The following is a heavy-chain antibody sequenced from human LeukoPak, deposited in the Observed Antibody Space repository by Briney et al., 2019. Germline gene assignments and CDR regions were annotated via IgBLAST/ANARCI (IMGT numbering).Heavy chain of an antibody. CDR2: IIPILGIA. Sequence: PVKVSCKASGGTFSSYAISWVRQAPGQGLEWMGRIIPILGIANYAQKFQGRVTITADKSTSTAYMELSSLRSEDTAVYYCARSYDYVWGSYTFDYWGQGTLVTVSS. V-gene: IGHV1-69*04. CDR1: GGTFSSYA. J-gene: IGHJ4*02. D-gene: IGHD3-16*01. CDR3: ARSYDYVWGSYTFDY.